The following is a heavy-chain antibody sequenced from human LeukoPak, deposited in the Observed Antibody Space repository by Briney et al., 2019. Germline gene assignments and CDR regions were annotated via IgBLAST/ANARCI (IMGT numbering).Heavy chain of an antibody. J-gene: IGHJ4*02. CDR1: GFTFSSYA. V-gene: IGHV3-23*01. D-gene: IGHD2-2*02. Sequence: PGGSLRLSCAASGFTFSSYAMSWVRQAPGKGLEWVSAISGSGGSTYYADSVKGRFTISRDNSKNTLYLQMNSLRAEDTAVYYCAKESGAVVPAAIVDYFDYWGQGTLVTVSS. CDR2: ISGSGGST. CDR3: AKESGAVVPAAIVDYFDY.